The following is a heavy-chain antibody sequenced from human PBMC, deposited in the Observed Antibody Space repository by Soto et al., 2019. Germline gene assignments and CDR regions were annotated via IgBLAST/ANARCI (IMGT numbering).Heavy chain of an antibody. CDR3: ARDDYYDSSGYYGQY. Sequence: GGSLRLSCTASGFTFSNYWMHWVRQAPGKGLVWVSRINSDGSSTSYADYVKGRFTISRDNAKNTLYLQMHSLRAEETAVYYCARDDYYDSSGYYGQYWGQGTLVTVSS. CDR2: INSDGSST. D-gene: IGHD3-22*01. CDR1: GFTFSNYW. J-gene: IGHJ4*02. V-gene: IGHV3-74*01.